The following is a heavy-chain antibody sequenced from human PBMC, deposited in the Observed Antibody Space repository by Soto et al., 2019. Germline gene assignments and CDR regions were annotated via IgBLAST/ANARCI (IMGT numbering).Heavy chain of an antibody. CDR3: ARTPSTIFGPYYYAMDV. D-gene: IGHD3-3*01. V-gene: IGHV4-34*01. Sequence: PSDTLSLPCAVYGGSFSGYYWSWIRQPPGKGLEWIGEINHSGSTNYNPSLKSRVTISVDTSKNQFSLKLSSVTAADTAVYYCARTPSTIFGPYYYAMDVWGQGTTVTVA. CDR2: INHSGST. CDR1: GGSFSGYY. J-gene: IGHJ6*02.